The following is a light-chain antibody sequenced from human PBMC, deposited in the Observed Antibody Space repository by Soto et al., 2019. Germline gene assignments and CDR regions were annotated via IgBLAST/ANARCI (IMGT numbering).Light chain of an antibody. J-gene: IGKJ4*01. CDR2: DIF. CDR1: RSVSSTY. Sequence: EIVLTQSPATLSLSPGERATLSCGASRSVSSTYLAWYQQKPGLAPRLLIYDIFTRATGVPTRISGSGSGTEFTLTISSLQSEDFAVYYCQQYNSWPLTFGGGTKVHIK. CDR3: QQYNSWPLT. V-gene: IGKV3D-20*01.